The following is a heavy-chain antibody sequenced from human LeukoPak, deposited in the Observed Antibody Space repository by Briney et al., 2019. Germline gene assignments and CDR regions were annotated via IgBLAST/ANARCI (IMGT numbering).Heavy chain of an antibody. V-gene: IGHV4-4*02. Sequence: SETLSLTCAVSGGSISSSNWWSWVRQPPGKGLEWIGEIYHSGSTNYNPSLKSRVTISVDKSKNQFSLKLSSVTAADTAVYYCARDGDYDILTGYYTLDYWGQGTLVTVSS. CDR2: IYHSGST. CDR3: ARDGDYDILTGYYTLDY. D-gene: IGHD3-9*01. CDR1: GGSISSSNW. J-gene: IGHJ4*02.